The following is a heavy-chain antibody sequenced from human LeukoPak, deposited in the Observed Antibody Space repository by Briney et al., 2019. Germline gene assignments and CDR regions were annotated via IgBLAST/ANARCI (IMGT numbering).Heavy chain of an antibody. D-gene: IGHD2-21*02. V-gene: IGHV1-46*01. CDR2: INPSGGST. J-gene: IGHJ5*02. CDR3: ASELAYCGGDCYGPAGWFDP. CDR1: GYTFTSYY. Sequence: GASVKVSCKASGYTFTSYYMHWVRQAPGQGLEWMGIINPSGGSTSYAQKFQGRVTMTRDTSTSTAYMELSSLRSEDTAVYYCASELAYCGGDCYGPAGWFDPWGQGTLVTVSS.